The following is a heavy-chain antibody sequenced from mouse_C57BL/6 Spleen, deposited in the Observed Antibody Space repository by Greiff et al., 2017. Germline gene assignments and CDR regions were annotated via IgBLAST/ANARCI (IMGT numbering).Heavy chain of an antibody. V-gene: IGHV5-4*03. CDR1: GFTFSSYA. CDR2: ISDGGSYT. CDR3: ARVWGSYCGY. Sequence: EVKLMESGGGLVKPGGSLKLSCAASGFTFSSYAMSWVSQTPEKRLEWVATISDGGSYTYYPDNVKGRFTISRDNAKNNLYLQMSHLKSEDTAMYYCARVWGSYCGYWGQGTTLTVSS. J-gene: IGHJ2*01.